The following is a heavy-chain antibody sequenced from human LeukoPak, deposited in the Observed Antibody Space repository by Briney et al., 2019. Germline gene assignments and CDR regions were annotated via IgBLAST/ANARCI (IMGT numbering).Heavy chain of an antibody. V-gene: IGHV3-21*01. CDR1: GFTYSSYS. CDR3: ARDNDYGVDY. Sequence: PAGSLRLSCAASGFTYSSYSLNWVRQVPGKGLEWVSYISSSSSYRYYADSVKGRFTISRDNAKNSLYLQMDSLRAEDTAVYYCARDNDYGVDYWGQGTLVTVSS. CDR2: ISSSSSYR. J-gene: IGHJ4*02. D-gene: IGHD4-17*01.